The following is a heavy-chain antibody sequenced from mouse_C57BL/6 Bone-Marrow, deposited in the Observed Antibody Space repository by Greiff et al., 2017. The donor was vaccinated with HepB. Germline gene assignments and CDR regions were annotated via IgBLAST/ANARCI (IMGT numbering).Heavy chain of an antibody. J-gene: IGHJ4*01. D-gene: IGHD1-1*01. CDR1: GYTFTSYW. CDR3: ATGSSYRDYAMDY. V-gene: IGHV1-72*01. CDR2: IDPNSGGT. Sequence: QVQLQQPGAELVKPGASVKLSCKASGYTFTSYWMHWVKQRPGRGLEWIGRIDPNSGGTKYNEKFKSKATLTVDKPSSTAYMQLSSLTSEDSAVYYCATGSSYRDYAMDYWGQGTSVTVSS.